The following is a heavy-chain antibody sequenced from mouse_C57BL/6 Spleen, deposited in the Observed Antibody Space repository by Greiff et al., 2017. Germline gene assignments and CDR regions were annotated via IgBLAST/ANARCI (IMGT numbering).Heavy chain of an antibody. D-gene: IGHD1-1*01. V-gene: IGHV5-17*01. J-gene: IGHJ3*01. CDR3: ARGGTTVAPFAY. CDR1: GFTFSDYG. Sequence: EVKLMESGGGLVKPGGSLKLSCAASGFTFSDYGMHWVRQAPEKGLEWVAYISSGSSTIYYADTVKGRFTISRDNAKNTLFLQMTSLRSEDTAMYYCARGGTTVAPFAYWGQGTLVTVSA. CDR2: ISSGSSTI.